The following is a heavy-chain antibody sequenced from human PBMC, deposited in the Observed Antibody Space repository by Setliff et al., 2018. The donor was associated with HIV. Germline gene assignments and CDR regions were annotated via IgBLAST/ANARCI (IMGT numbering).Heavy chain of an antibody. CDR3: ARDAAYSSSSAYFDY. CDR2: ITPKSGGT. D-gene: IGHD6-6*01. J-gene: IGHJ4*02. Sequence: ASVKVSCKASGYTFSGYYLHWVRRAPGQGLEWMGWITPKSGGTNFAQKFQGRVTMTRDTSISTAYMELNSLRSDDTAVYYCARDAAYSSSSAYFDYWGQGTLVTVSS. V-gene: IGHV1-2*02. CDR1: GYTFSGYY.